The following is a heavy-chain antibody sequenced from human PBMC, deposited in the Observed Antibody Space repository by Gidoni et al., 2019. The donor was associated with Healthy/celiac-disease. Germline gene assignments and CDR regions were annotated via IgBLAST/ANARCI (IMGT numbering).Heavy chain of an antibody. CDR2: SSAYNGNT. CDR1: GYTFTRYG. J-gene: IGHJ6*02. CDR3: ARESWELPTTHGMDV. D-gene: IGHD1-26*01. Sequence: QVQLVQSGAEVKKPGASVKVSCKASGYTFTRYGISWVRQAPGQGLEWMGWSSAYNGNTNYAQKLQGRVTMTTDTSTSTAYMELRSLRSDDTAVYYCARESWELPTTHGMDVWGQGTTVTVSS. V-gene: IGHV1-18*01.